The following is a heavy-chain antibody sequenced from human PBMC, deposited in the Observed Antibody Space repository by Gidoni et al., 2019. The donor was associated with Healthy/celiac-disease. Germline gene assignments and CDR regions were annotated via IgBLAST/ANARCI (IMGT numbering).Heavy chain of an antibody. D-gene: IGHD4-17*01. V-gene: IGHV1-69*06. CDR1: RGTFSSYA. CDR3: ARGGYGDLWDY. Sequence: QLVHSGAAVKKPGSSVKVSCTSSRGTFSSYAISWVRQAPGQGLEWMGGIIHIFGTANYAQKFQGRVTITADKSTSTAYMELSSLRSEDTAVYYCARGGYGDLWDYWGQGTLVTVSS. J-gene: IGHJ4*02. CDR2: IIHIFGTA.